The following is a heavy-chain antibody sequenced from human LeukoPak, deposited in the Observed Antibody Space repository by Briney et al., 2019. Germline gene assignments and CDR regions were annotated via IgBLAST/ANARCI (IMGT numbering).Heavy chain of an antibody. V-gene: IGHV3-15*01. CDR1: GFTLRNAW. Sequence: KTGGSLRLSCAASGFTLRNAWMSWVRQAPGKGLEWVGRIKSKTDGGTTDYAAPVKGRFTISRDDSKNTLYLQMNSLKTEDTAVYYCTTSREGLGGWRNYDAFDIWGQGTMVTVSS. J-gene: IGHJ3*02. D-gene: IGHD6-19*01. CDR2: IKSKTDGGTT. CDR3: TTSREGLGGWRNYDAFDI.